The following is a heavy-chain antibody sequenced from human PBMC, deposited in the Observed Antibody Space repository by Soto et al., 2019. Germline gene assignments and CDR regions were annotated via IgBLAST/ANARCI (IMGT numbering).Heavy chain of an antibody. J-gene: IGHJ6*02. CDR3: ARGPSIRIAAPPYYYYGMDV. D-gene: IGHD6-13*01. Sequence: QVQLVQSGAEVKKPGASVKVSCKASGYTFTSYGISWVRQAPGQGLEWMGWISAYNGNTNYAQKLQGRVTMTTDTSTSTAYMELRSLRSDDTAVYYCARGPSIRIAAPPYYYYGMDVWGQGTTVTGSS. V-gene: IGHV1-18*01. CDR2: ISAYNGNT. CDR1: GYTFTSYG.